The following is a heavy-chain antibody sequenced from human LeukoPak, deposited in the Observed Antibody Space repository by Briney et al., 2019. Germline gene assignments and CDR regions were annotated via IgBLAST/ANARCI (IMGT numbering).Heavy chain of an antibody. CDR3: ARVTVDTAMGNDY. J-gene: IGHJ4*02. Sequence: ASVKVSCKASGYTFSSYYIHWVRQAPGQGLEWMGIFYASDGTSRYAQKFQGRVTMTRDTATSTAYMELRSLRSDDTAVYYCARVTVDTAMGNDYWGQGTLVTVSS. V-gene: IGHV1-46*01. CDR2: FYASDGTS. CDR1: GYTFSSYY. D-gene: IGHD5-18*01.